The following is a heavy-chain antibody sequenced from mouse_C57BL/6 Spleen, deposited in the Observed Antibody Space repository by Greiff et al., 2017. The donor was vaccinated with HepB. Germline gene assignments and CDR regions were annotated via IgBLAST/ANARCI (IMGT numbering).Heavy chain of an antibody. CDR1: GYTFTDYE. Sequence: VKLQESGAELVRPGASVTLSCKASGYTFTDYEMHWVKQTPVHGLEWIGAIDPETGGTAYNQKFKGKAILTADKSSSTAYMELRSLTSEDSAVYYCTRSVYYGYDEGVFDYWGQGTTLTVSS. V-gene: IGHV1-15*01. J-gene: IGHJ2*01. CDR3: TRSVYYGYDEGVFDY. D-gene: IGHD2-2*01. CDR2: IDPETGGT.